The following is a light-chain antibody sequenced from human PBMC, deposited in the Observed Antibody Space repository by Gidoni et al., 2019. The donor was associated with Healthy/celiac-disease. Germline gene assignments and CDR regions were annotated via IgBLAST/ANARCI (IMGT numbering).Light chain of an antibody. CDR1: QSISSY. CDR3: RQSYSTPRT. V-gene: IGKV1-39*01. Sequence: DIQMTQHPSSLSASVGDRVTITCRASQSISSYLNWSQQKPGKAPKLLIYAASSLRSGVPSRFSGGGSGTDFTLPISSLQPEDFATYYCRQSYSTPRTFGQGTKLEIK. CDR2: AAS. J-gene: IGKJ2*02.